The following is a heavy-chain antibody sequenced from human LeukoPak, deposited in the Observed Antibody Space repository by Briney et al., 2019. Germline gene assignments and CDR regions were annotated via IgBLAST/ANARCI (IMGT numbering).Heavy chain of an antibody. CDR3: ARETLGMIIGDDAFDI. D-gene: IGHD3-3*01. J-gene: IGHJ3*02. CDR2: ITNNGDRT. Sequence: GGSLRLSCAASGFTFSNYAMHWIRQAPGKGLEYVSSITNNGDRTYYANSVKGRFTISRDNSKNTLYLQMGSLRAEDMAVYYCARETLGMIIGDDAFDIWGQGTMVTVSS. V-gene: IGHV3-64*01. CDR1: GFTFSNYA.